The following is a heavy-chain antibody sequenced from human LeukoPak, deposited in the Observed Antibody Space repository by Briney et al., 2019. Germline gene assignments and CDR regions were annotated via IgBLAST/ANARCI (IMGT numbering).Heavy chain of an antibody. Sequence: SETLSLTCAVYGGSFSGYYWSWIRQPPGKGLEWIGEINHCGSTNYNPSLKSRVTISVDTSKNQFSLKLSSVTAANTAVYYCARSPRYYYYYGMDVWGQGTTVTVSS. CDR1: GGSFSGYY. CDR3: ARSPRYYYYYGMDV. CDR2: INHCGST. J-gene: IGHJ6*02. V-gene: IGHV4-34*01.